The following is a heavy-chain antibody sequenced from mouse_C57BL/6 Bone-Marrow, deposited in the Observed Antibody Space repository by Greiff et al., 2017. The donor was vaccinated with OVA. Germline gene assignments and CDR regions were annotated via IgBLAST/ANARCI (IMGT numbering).Heavy chain of an antibody. CDR3: ARGNSSGYAWFAY. CDR2: INPSNGGT. D-gene: IGHD3-2*02. J-gene: IGHJ3*01. Sequence: VQLQQPGTELVKPGASVKLSCKASGYTFTSYWMHWVKQRPGQGLEWIGNINPSNGGTNYNEKFKSKATLTVDKSSSTAYMQRSSLTSEDSAVYYCARGNSSGYAWFAYWGQGTLVTVSA. V-gene: IGHV1-53*01. CDR1: GYTFTSYW.